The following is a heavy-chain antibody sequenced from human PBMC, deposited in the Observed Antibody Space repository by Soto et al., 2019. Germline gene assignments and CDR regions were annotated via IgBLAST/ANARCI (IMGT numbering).Heavy chain of an antibody. Sequence: EVQLVESGGGLVQPGGSLRLSCAASGFNFSSYDMHWVRQTTGKGLEWVSAIGTGFDTYYPGSVKGRLTFSRENAKNSLYLQMNSLRAEDTAVYYCARAPFSDTAILDYWGQGTLVTVSS. D-gene: IGHD5-18*01. V-gene: IGHV3-13*01. CDR3: ARAPFSDTAILDY. CDR2: IGTGFDT. CDR1: GFNFSSYD. J-gene: IGHJ4*02.